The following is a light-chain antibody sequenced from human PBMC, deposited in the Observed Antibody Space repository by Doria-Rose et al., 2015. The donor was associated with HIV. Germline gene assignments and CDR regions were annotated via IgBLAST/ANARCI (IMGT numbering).Light chain of an antibody. Sequence: TQSPGTLSLSPGERATLSCRASQSFSSTYLAWYQQKPGQAPSLLIYDGSTRATGIPDRFSASVSGTDFTLTINRLEPEDVALYYCHQYGTSCTFGQGTKVEI. CDR2: DGS. CDR1: QSFSSTY. V-gene: IGKV3-20*01. CDR3: HQYGTSCT. J-gene: IGKJ1*01.